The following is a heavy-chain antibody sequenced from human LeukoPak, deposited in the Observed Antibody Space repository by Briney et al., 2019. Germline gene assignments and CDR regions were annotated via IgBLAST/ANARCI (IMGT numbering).Heavy chain of an antibody. J-gene: IGHJ4*02. CDR3: AREEY. CDR2: ISSGSGTI. Sequence: SGGSLRLSCAASGFTFSSYSMNWVRQAPGRGLEWVSYISSGSGTIHYADSVKGRITISRDNAKNSLFLQMNSLRDEDTAVYYCAREEYWGQGTLVTVSS. CDR1: GFTFSSYS. V-gene: IGHV3-48*02.